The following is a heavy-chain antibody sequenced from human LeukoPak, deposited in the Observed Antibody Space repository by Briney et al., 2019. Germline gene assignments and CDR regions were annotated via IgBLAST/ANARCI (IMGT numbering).Heavy chain of an antibody. CDR1: GFTFTVYY. J-gene: IGHJ4*02. CDR3: SRALYSGSYYYFDS. D-gene: IGHD1-26*01. V-gene: IGHV1-2*02. Sequence: AAVKVSCKASGFTFTVYYMHWVRQAPGQGLARMGWISPNTGDTNYAQKFQGRVTMTSDTSISTAYMELSKLRSDDTALYYCSRALYSGSYYYFDSWGQGTLVTVSS. CDR2: ISPNTGDT.